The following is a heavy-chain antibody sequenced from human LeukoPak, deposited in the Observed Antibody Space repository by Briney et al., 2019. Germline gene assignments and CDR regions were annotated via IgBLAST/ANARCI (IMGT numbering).Heavy chain of an antibody. CDR1: GYTFTSYD. D-gene: IGHD3-22*01. CDR2: MNPNSGNT. CDR3: ARDLTDSSGSYYFDY. Sequence: ASVKVSCKASGYTFTSYDINWVRQATGQGLEGMGWMNPNSGNTGYAQKFQGRVTMTRNNSISTAYMELSSLRSEDTAVYYCARDLTDSSGSYYFDYWGQGTLVTVSS. J-gene: IGHJ4*02. V-gene: IGHV1-8*01.